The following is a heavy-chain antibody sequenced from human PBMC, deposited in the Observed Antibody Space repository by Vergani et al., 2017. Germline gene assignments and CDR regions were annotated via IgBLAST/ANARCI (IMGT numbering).Heavy chain of an antibody. CDR3: ARSRIYYGAGSPDY. CDR2: VSFRGDT. J-gene: IGHJ4*02. D-gene: IGHD3-10*01. V-gene: IGHV4-59*02. CDR1: GASVNPYY. Sequence: QVKLQESGPGLVKPSETLSLTCTVSGASVNPYYWSWIRQPPGKGLEWMGYVSFRGDTLYDPSVKGRMTISLNTSSNQFSLYLTSVTAADTAVYYCARSRIYYGAGSPDYWVQGTMVTVSS.